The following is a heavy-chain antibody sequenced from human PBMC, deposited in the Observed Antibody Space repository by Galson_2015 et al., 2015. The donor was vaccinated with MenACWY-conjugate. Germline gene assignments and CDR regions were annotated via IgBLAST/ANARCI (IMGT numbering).Heavy chain of an antibody. Sequence: SLRLSCAASGFTFSSYWMHWVRQTPGKGLVWVARLNADGASINYADSVRGRFTISRDDAKSSLYLQMNSLRVEDTAVYYCVRDHQYNFDLWGQ. D-gene: IGHD1-14*01. CDR2: LNADGASI. V-gene: IGHV3-74*01. CDR3: VRDHQYNFDL. J-gene: IGHJ4*02. CDR1: GFTFSSYW.